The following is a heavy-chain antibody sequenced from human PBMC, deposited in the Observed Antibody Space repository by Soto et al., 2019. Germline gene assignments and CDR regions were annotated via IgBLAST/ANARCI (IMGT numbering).Heavy chain of an antibody. D-gene: IGHD3-3*01. CDR2: IYWDDDK. CDR3: AHRVLRTVFGLVTTTAIYFDF. V-gene: IGHV2-5*02. Sequence: QITLKESGPTVVKPTETLTLTCTFSGFSLTTSGVGVGWVRQSPGKAPEWLALIYWDDDKRYSTSLKSRLTITKHTSKNQVVLTMANVDPADTATSYCAHRVLRTVFGLVTTTAIYFDFWGQGTPVVVSS. J-gene: IGHJ4*02. CDR1: GFSLTTSGVG.